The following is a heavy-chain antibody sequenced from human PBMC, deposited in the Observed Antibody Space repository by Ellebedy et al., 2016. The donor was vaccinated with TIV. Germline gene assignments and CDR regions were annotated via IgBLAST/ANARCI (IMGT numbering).Heavy chain of an antibody. CDR3: ATDRYSGSYYMSDY. D-gene: IGHD1-26*01. CDR2: IKSNSDGGTT. CDR1: GFTFNNAW. Sequence: GESLKISCAASGFTFNNAWMNWVRQAPGKGLEWVGRIKSNSDGGTTDYAAPVKGRFTISRDDSKNMVSPQMNSLKTEDTAVYYCATDRYSGSYYMSDYWGQGTLVTVSS. V-gene: IGHV3-15*07. J-gene: IGHJ4*02.